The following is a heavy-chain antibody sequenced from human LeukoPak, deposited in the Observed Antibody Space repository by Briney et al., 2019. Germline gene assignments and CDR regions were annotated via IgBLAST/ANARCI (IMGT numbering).Heavy chain of an antibody. CDR2: IYPGAAT. V-gene: IGHV3-66*01. J-gene: IGHJ3*02. D-gene: IGHD3-10*01. Sequence: GGSLRLSCAASGFTVSNNYMSWVRQAPGKGLEWVSVIYPGAATYYADSVKGRFTISRDNSKNTLYLQMNSLRAEDTALYYCARGLTPYYPDAFDIWGQGTMVTVSS. CDR3: ARGLTPYYPDAFDI. CDR1: GFTVSNNY.